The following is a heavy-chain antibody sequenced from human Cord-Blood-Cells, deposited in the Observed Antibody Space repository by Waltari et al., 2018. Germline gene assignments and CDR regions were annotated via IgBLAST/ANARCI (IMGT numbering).Heavy chain of an antibody. D-gene: IGHD6-13*01. CDR2: IYSGGST. J-gene: IGHJ4*02. V-gene: IGHV3-53*01. CDR3: ARDRDSSSWYDY. CDR1: GFTVSSHY. Sequence: EVQLVESGGGLIQPGGSLRRSCAASGFTVSSHYMSWVRQAPGKGREWVSCIYSGGSTYYADSVKGRFTIARDNSKNTLYLQMNSLRAEDTAVYYCARDRDSSSWYDYWGQGTLVTVSS.